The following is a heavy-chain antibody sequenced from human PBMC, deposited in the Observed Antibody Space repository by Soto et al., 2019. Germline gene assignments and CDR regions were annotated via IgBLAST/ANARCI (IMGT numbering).Heavy chain of an antibody. V-gene: IGHV4-31*03. CDR3: ARDHRYCSSTSCYTYYYYYGMDV. Sequence: LSLTCTVSGGSISSGGYYWSWIRQHPGKGLEWIGYIYYSGSTYYNPSLKSRVTISVDTSKNQFSLKLSSVTAADTAVYYCARDHRYCSSTSCYTYYYYYGMDVWGQGTTVTVSS. J-gene: IGHJ6*02. CDR2: IYYSGST. CDR1: GGSISSGGYY. D-gene: IGHD2-2*02.